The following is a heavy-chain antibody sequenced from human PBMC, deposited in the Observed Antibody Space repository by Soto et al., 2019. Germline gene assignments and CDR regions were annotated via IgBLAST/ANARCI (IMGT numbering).Heavy chain of an antibody. CDR1: GFTFNSFA. CDR2: ITGSGGTT. CDR3: AKDQSSTIAGRRGFDY. D-gene: IGHD6-6*01. J-gene: IGHJ4*02. Sequence: PGGSLRLSCAASGFTFNSFAMSWVRQAPGKGLEWVSGITGSGGTTYYADSVKGRFTISRDNSMNTLYLQMNSLRAEDTALYYCAKDQSSTIAGRRGFDYWGQGALVTVS. V-gene: IGHV3-23*01.